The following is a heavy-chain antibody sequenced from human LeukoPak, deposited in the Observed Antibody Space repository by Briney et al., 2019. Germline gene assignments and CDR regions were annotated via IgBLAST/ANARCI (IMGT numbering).Heavy chain of an antibody. CDR2: IKQDGSEK. D-gene: IGHD3-16*01. J-gene: IGHJ3*02. CDR3: ARDDALGDNALDI. V-gene: IGHV3-7*01. Sequence: GGSLRLSCAASGFTFSSYWMSWVRQAPGKGLEWVANIKQDGSEKYYVDSVKGRFTIPRDNAKNSLYLQMNSLRAEDTAVYYCARDDALGDNALDIWGQGTMVTVSS. CDR1: GFTFSSYW.